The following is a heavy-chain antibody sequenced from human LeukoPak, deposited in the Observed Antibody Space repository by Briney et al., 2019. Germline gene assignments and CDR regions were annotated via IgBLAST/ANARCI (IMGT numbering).Heavy chain of an antibody. J-gene: IGHJ6*03. CDR1: GFTFSSYW. Sequence: PGGSLRLSCAASGFTFSSYWMSWVRQAPGKGLEWVANIKQDGSEKYYVDSVKGRFTISRDNAKNSLYLQMNSLRAEDTAVYYCASEGGGYYYYYMDVWGKGTTVTISS. V-gene: IGHV3-7*01. CDR3: ASEGGGYYYYYMDV. CDR2: IKQDGSEK. D-gene: IGHD6-25*01.